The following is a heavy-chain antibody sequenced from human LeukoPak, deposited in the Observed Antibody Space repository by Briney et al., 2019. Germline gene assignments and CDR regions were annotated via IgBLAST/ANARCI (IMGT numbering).Heavy chain of an antibody. V-gene: IGHV4-59*08. D-gene: IGHD7-27*01. CDR1: GGPISNFY. Sequence: PSETPSVTCTVSGGPISNFYWSWIRQPPGKRLEWIAYVSYSGSSSSNPSLDSRVTISVDMSKNQFSLRLSSVTASDTAVYYCARLQGRGDNYLDYWGQGTLVTVSS. CDR2: VSYSGSS. J-gene: IGHJ4*02. CDR3: ARLQGRGDNYLDY.